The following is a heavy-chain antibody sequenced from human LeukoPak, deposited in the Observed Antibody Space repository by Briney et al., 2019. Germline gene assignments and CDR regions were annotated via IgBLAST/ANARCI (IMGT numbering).Heavy chain of an antibody. CDR3: TRDRARAGGEILDY. J-gene: IGHJ4*02. D-gene: IGHD3-10*01. V-gene: IGHV3-74*01. Sequence: GGSLRLSCAASGFIFSDYAMHWVRQAPGKGLVWVSRIISDGSTTDYADSVKGRFTISRDNAKNTLYLQMNSLRDEDTAMYYCTRDRARAGGEILDYWGQGTLVAVSS. CDR2: IISDGSTT. CDR1: GFIFSDYA.